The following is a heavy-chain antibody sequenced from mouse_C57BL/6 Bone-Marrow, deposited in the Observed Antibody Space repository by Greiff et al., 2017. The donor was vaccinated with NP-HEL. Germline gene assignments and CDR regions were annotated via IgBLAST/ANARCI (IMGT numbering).Heavy chain of an antibody. V-gene: IGHV1-81*01. Sequence: QVQLQQSGAELARPGASVKLSCKASGYTFTSYGISWVKQRTGQGLEWIGEIYPRSGNTYYNAKFKGKATLTADKSSSTAYMELRSLTAEDSAVYFCARKGVYYAMDDWGQGTSVTVSS. CDR2: IYPRSGNT. J-gene: IGHJ4*01. CDR3: ARKGVYYAMDD. CDR1: GYTFTSYG.